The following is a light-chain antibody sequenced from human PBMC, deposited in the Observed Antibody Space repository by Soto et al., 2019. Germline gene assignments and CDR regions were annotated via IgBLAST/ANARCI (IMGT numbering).Light chain of an antibody. CDR1: QSVSRY. Sequence: EIVLTQSPATLSLSPRERATLSCTASQSVSRYLAWYQQKPGQAPRLLIYDASNRATGIPARFSGSGSGTDFPLTISSREPEYFAVYYCQQRSNWPRTFGGGTKLEIK. V-gene: IGKV3-11*01. CDR3: QQRSNWPRT. J-gene: IGKJ4*01. CDR2: DAS.